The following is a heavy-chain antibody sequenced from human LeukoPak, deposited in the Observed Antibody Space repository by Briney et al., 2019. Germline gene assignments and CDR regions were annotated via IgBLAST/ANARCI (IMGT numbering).Heavy chain of an antibody. CDR3: VRQLVS. V-gene: IGHV3-48*02. D-gene: IGHD6-6*01. CDR1: RFTFSSYS. J-gene: IGHJ5*02. Sequence: GGPLRLSCAASRFTFSSYSMNWVRQAPGKGLEWVSYISSSSSSIYYADSVKGRFTISRDNAKNSLYLQMKSLRDEDTAVYYCVRQLVSWGQGTLVTVSS. CDR2: ISSSSSSI.